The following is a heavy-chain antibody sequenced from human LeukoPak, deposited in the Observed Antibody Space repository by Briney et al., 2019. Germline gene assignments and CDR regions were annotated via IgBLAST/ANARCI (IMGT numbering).Heavy chain of an antibody. V-gene: IGHV3-23*01. CDR2: ISGSGYGT. Sequence: GGSLRLSCAASGFPFSSCAMSWVRQAPGKGLEWVSAISGSGYGTYYADSVKGRFTISRDNSKNTLFLQMNSLRAQDTAVYYFAKTQNVYDNPPTPWGQGPRFTVS. CDR1: GFPFSSCA. D-gene: IGHD3-16*01. CDR3: AKTQNVYDNPPTP. J-gene: IGHJ5*02.